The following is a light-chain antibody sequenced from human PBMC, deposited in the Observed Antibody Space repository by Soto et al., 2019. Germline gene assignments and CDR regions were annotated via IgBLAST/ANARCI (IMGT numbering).Light chain of an antibody. Sequence: QSALTQPASVSGSPGQLITISCIGTSSDVGGSNYVSWYQQYPGKAPKLMIYEVSNRPSGVSDRFSGSKSGNTASLTISGLQAEDEADYYCTSYTSSSTLVFGGGTKLTVL. CDR1: SSDVGGSNY. CDR2: EVS. CDR3: TSYTSSSTLV. V-gene: IGLV2-14*01. J-gene: IGLJ3*02.